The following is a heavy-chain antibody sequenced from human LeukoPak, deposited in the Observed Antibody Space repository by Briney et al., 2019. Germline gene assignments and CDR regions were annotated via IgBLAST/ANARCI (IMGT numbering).Heavy chain of an antibody. CDR2: ISGSGGST. CDR3: ARVRANWYEDY. D-gene: IGHD6-13*01. V-gene: IGHV3-23*01. CDR1: GFTFSSYA. J-gene: IGHJ4*02. Sequence: GESLRLSCAASGFTFSSYAMSWVRQAPGKGLEWVSAISGSGGSTYYADSVKGRFTISRDNSKNTLYLQMNSQRAEDTAVYYCARVRANWYEDYWDQGTLVTVSS.